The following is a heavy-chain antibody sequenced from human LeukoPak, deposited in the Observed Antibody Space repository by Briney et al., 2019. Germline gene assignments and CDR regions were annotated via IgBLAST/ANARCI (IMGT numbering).Heavy chain of an antibody. CDR2: INPSGGST. J-gene: IGHJ4*02. CDR3: ARDQAAAGTFLDY. Sequence: ASVKVSCKASGYTFTSYAMNWVRQAPGQWLEWMGIINPSGGSTSYAQKFQGRVTMTRDTSTSTVYMELSSLRSEDTAVYYCARDQAAAGTFLDYWGQGTLVTVSS. V-gene: IGHV1-46*01. CDR1: GYTFTSYA. D-gene: IGHD6-13*01.